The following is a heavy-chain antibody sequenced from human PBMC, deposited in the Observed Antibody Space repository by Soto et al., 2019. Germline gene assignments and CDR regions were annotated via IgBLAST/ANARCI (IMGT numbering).Heavy chain of an antibody. Sequence: SETRPLTCTVSGGSISSGDYYWSWIRQPPGKGLEWIGYIYYSGSTYYNPSLKSRVTISVDTSKNQFSLKLSSVTAADTAVYYCARDFRYSGYDHWYFDLWGRGTLVTV. J-gene: IGHJ2*01. D-gene: IGHD5-12*01. CDR1: GGSISSGDYY. V-gene: IGHV4-30-4*01. CDR2: IYYSGST. CDR3: ARDFRYSGYDHWYFDL.